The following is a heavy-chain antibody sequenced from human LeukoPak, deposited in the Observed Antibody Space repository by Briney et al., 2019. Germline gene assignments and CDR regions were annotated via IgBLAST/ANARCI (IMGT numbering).Heavy chain of an antibody. D-gene: IGHD3-10*01. J-gene: IGHJ4*02. V-gene: IGHV3-21*01. CDR2: ISSSSSHI. Sequence: GGSLRLSCAASGFTFSSYSMNWVRQAPGKGLEWVSSISSSSSHIYYADSVKGRFTISRDNAKNSLYLQMNSLRAEDTAVYYCAREVNYYGSGSYYYWGQGTLVTVSS. CDR1: GFTFSSYS. CDR3: AREVNYYGSGSYYY.